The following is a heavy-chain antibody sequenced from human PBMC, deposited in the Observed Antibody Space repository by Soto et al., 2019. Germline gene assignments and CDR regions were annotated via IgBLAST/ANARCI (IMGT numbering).Heavy chain of an antibody. Sequence: ASVKVSCKASGFTLTSSAMQWVRQARGQRLEWIGWIVVGSGNTNYAQKFQERVTTTRDMSTSTAYMELSSLRSEDTAVYYCAAGIIAAAAPDYWGQGTLVTVSS. D-gene: IGHD6-13*01. V-gene: IGHV1-58*02. CDR3: AAGIIAAAAPDY. J-gene: IGHJ4*02. CDR1: GFTLTSSA. CDR2: IVVGSGNT.